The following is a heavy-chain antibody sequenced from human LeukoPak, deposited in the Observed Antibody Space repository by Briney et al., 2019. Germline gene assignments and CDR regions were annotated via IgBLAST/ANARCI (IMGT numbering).Heavy chain of an antibody. V-gene: IGHV3-53*01. Sequence: HPGGSLRLSCAASGCTVSSNYMSWVRQAPGKGLNWVSVIYSGGSTYYADSVKGRFTISRDNSKNTLYLQMNSLRAEDTAVYYCARIPIVVITSGGYWGQGTLVTVSS. D-gene: IGHD3-22*01. CDR1: GCTVSSNY. CDR2: IYSGGST. CDR3: ARIPIVVITSGGY. J-gene: IGHJ4*02.